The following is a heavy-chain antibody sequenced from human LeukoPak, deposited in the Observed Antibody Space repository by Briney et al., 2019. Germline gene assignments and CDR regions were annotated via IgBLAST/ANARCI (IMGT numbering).Heavy chain of an antibody. CDR3: ARVRSYGYDSSGYYAAWFDY. Sequence: GGSLRLSCAASGFTFSSYWMSWVRQAPGKGLEWVANIKQDGSEKYYVDSVKGRFTISRDNAKNTLYLQMSSLRAEDTAVYYCARVRSYGYDSSGYYAAWFDYWGQGTLVTVSS. V-gene: IGHV3-7*01. J-gene: IGHJ5*01. CDR2: IKQDGSEK. D-gene: IGHD3-22*01. CDR1: GFTFSSYW.